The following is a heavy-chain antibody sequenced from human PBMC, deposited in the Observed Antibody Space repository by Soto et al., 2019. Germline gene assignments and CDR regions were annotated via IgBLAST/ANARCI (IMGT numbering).Heavy chain of an antibody. CDR2: ISSSGSTI. CDR3: AGFVTMIVGIRVGWFDP. Sequence: PVGSRRLSCAAYGFTFSIYEMNWVRHAPGKGLEWVSYISSSGSTIYYADSVKGRLTTSRDNAKNSLYLQMNSLRAEDTAVYYCAGFVTMIVGIRVGWFDPWGQGTLVTVSS. D-gene: IGHD3-22*01. J-gene: IGHJ5*02. CDR1: GFTFSIYE. V-gene: IGHV3-48*03.